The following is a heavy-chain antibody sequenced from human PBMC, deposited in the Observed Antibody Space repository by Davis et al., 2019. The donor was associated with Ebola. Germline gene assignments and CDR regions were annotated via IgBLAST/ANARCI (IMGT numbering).Heavy chain of an antibody. CDR3: ARDPRGIAVAGKMAGEDY. D-gene: IGHD6-19*01. Sequence: GGSLRLSCAASGFTFSSYNMNWVRQAPGKGLEWVSAISGSGGSTYYADSVKGRFTISRDNAKNSLYLQMNSLRAEDTAVYYCARDPRGIAVAGKMAGEDYWGQGTLVTVSS. CDR2: ISGSGGST. J-gene: IGHJ4*02. CDR1: GFTFSSYN. V-gene: IGHV3-21*01.